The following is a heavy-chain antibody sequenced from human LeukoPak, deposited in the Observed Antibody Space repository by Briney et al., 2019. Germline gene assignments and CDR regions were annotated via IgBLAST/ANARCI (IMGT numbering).Heavy chain of an antibody. J-gene: IGHJ4*02. Sequence: PAGSLTLSCTVSGITLSNYGMNWIRQAPGKGLEWIAGIIVSAGGTNYPHSAKGRFIISRDTRTNTMSLKMNNLRVDDTALYFCAKRGVVIRVILVGFHKEASYFDAWGQGALVTVSP. D-gene: IGHD3-22*01. CDR2: IIVSAGGT. CDR3: AKRGVVIRVILVGFHKEASYFDA. V-gene: IGHV3-23*01. CDR1: GITLSNYG.